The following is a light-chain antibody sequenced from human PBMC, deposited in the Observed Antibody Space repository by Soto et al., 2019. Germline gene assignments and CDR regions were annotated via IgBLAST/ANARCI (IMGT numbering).Light chain of an antibody. CDR3: QQLNSYPLN. J-gene: IGKJ4*01. V-gene: IGKV1-9*01. CDR2: AAS. Sequence: DIQLTQSPSFLSASVVDRVIITCLASQGISSYLAWYQQKPGKAPKLLIYAASTLQSGVPSRFSGSGSGTEFTLTISSLQPEDFASYYCQQLNSYPLNCGGGTKGDIK. CDR1: QGISSY.